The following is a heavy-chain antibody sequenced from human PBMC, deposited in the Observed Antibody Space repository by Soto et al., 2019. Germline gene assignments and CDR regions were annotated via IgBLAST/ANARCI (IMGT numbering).Heavy chain of an antibody. Sequence: EVQLVESGGGLVQPGGSLRVSCAASGFIFSRYSMNWVRQAPGKGLEWLSYIDGSSATVYYAASVKGRFIISRDNAKNSSYLQMNSLRDEDTAVYYCARGGVATIFGDSWGQGTLVTVSS. CDR2: IDGSSATV. D-gene: IGHD5-12*01. CDR1: GFIFSRYS. CDR3: ARGGVATIFGDS. J-gene: IGHJ4*02. V-gene: IGHV3-48*02.